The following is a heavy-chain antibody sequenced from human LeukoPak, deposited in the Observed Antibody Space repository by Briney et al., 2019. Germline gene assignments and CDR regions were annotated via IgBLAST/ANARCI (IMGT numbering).Heavy chain of an antibody. Sequence: GGSLRLSCAASGSTFSSYWMSWVRQAPGKGLEWVANIKQDGSEKYYVDSVKGRFTISRDNAKNSLYLQMNSLRAEDTAVYYCAGTPLWFGELLLDYWGQGTLVTVSS. CDR2: IKQDGSEK. CDR3: AGTPLWFGELLLDY. D-gene: IGHD3-10*01. CDR1: GSTFSSYW. V-gene: IGHV3-7*03. J-gene: IGHJ4*02.